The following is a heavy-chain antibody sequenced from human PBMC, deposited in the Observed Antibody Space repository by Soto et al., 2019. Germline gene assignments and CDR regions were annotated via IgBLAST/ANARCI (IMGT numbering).Heavy chain of an antibody. CDR2: IDPSDSYT. D-gene: IGHD2-2*02. Sequence: GESLKISCKGSGYSFTSYWISWVRQMPGKGLEWMGRIDPSDSYTNYSPSFQGHVTISADKSISTAYLQWSSLKASDTAMYYCARLGHCSSTSCYRGDYYYYGMDVWGQGTTVTVSS. J-gene: IGHJ6*02. CDR3: ARLGHCSSTSCYRGDYYYYGMDV. V-gene: IGHV5-10-1*01. CDR1: GYSFTSYW.